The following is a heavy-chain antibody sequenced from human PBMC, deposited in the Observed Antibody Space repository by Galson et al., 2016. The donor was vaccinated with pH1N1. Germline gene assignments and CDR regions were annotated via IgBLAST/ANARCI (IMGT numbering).Heavy chain of an antibody. CDR1: GGSFATDC. CDR3: ARRAGVAAAGAFDL. V-gene: IGHV5-51*01. Sequence: QSGAELKERGESVKIACKGSGGSFATDCIGWVREMPGKGLEWMGTIYPGDSDTRYSPSFEGQVTMSADKSISTAYLHWSSLKASDTAMYYCARRAGVAAAGAFDLWGPRTLLIVSS. CDR2: IYPGDSDT. D-gene: IGHD6-13*01. J-gene: IGHJ5*02.